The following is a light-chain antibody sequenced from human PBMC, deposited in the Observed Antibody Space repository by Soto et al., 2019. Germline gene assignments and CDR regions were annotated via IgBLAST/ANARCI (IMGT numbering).Light chain of an antibody. CDR2: AAS. CDR1: QSIRRS. J-gene: IGKJ4*02. Sequence: MEETQTPYSLCASIECRFPISRQASQSIRRSLNWYQQKPGKAPKLLIYAASTLESGVPSRFSGSGSGTEYTLAISCLQSDYFAIYNCEPHHDSPWTLGGGTKVDIK. CDR3: EPHHDSPWT. V-gene: IGKV1-39*02.